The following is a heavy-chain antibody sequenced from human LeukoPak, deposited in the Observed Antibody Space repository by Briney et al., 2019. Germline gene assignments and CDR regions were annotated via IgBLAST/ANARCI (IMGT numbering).Heavy chain of an antibody. CDR3: ARVTMVRGVSRYGMDV. CDR2: IYPGDSDT. V-gene: IGHV5-51*01. J-gene: IGHJ6*02. CDR1: GYSFTSYW. D-gene: IGHD3-10*01. Sequence: GESLKISCKCSGYSFTSYWIGWVRQMPGKGLEWMGIIYPGDSDTRYSPSFQGQVTISADKSTSTAYLQWSSLKASDTAMYYCARVTMVRGVSRYGMDVWGQGTTVTVSS.